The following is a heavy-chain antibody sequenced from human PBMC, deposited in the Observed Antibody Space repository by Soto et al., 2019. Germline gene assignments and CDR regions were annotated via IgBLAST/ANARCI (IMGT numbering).Heavy chain of an antibody. D-gene: IGHD3-10*01. Sequence: QVQLVQSGAEVKKPGSSVKVSCKASGGTFSSYTISWVRQAPGQGLEWMGRIIPILGIANYAQKFQGRVMXXAXKXXSTAYMELSSLRSEDTAVYYCARRAMVRGNGWFDPWGQGTLVTVSS. CDR3: ARRAMVRGNGWFDP. V-gene: IGHV1-69*02. CDR2: IIPILGIA. CDR1: GGTFSSYT. J-gene: IGHJ5*02.